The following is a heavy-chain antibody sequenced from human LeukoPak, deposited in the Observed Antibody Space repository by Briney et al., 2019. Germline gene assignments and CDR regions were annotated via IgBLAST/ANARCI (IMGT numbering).Heavy chain of an antibody. D-gene: IGHD6-19*01. Sequence: SETLSLTCTVSGGSISDNYWSWIRQPPGKGLEWIGYIYSSGGTSYNPPLKSRVTISEDTSKNQFSLRLTSVTAADTAVYYCARRRFAVPGTVWFDPWGQGTLVTVSS. J-gene: IGHJ5*02. V-gene: IGHV4-4*09. CDR3: ARRRFAVPGTVWFDP. CDR2: IYSSGGT. CDR1: GGSISDNY.